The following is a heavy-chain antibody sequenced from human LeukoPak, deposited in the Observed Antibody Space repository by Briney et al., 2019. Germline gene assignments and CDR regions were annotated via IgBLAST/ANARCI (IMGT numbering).Heavy chain of an antibody. CDR3: ARDRGWRSSAYYLYYFPF. Sequence: SLRLSXAASGFTLSGYFMSWVREAPGEGVEWVASIKGYGRHQYYLDSVQRRFTISRDNSNHSLYLQMNSLRAEDTAVYYCARDRGWRSSAYYLYYFPFWGQGTLVTLSS. J-gene: IGHJ4*02. V-gene: IGHV3-7*01. CDR2: IKGYGRHQ. CDR1: GFTLSGYF. D-gene: IGHD3-22*01.